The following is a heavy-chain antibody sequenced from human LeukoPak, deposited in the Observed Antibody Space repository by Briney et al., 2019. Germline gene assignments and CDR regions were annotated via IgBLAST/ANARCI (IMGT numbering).Heavy chain of an antibody. V-gene: IGHV4-4*08. CDR3: ARSYGLDAFDI. J-gene: IGHJ3*02. D-gene: IGHD4-17*01. CDR2: ISNSGST. CDR1: GGSMSIYY. Sequence: SSETLSLTCTVSGGSMSIYYWNWIRQPPGMGLEWIGYISNSGSTYYNPSLKSRVTISVDPSKNQVSLKLSSVTAADTAVYYCARSYGLDAFDIWGQGTMVTVSS.